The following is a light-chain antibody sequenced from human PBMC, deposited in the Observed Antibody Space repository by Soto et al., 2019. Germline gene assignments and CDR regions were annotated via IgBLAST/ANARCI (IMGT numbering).Light chain of an antibody. CDR2: DVS. Sequence: QSALTQPRSVSGSPGQSVTISCTGTSSDVGGYYYVSWYQQHLGKAPKLMIYDVSKRPSGVPDRFSGSKSGNTASLTISGLQAEDEADYYCCSYAGSYTVVFGGGTKVTVL. V-gene: IGLV2-11*01. J-gene: IGLJ2*01. CDR1: SSDVGGYYY. CDR3: CSYAGSYTVV.